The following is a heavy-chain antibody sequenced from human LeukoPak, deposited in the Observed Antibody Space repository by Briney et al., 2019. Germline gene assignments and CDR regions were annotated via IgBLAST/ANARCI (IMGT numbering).Heavy chain of an antibody. CDR1: GFSLSTSGGG. Sequence: SGPTLVNPTQTLTLTCTFSGFSLSTSGGGVGWIRQPPGKALEWLTLIYWCEDKRHSPSLNLRQTITKDTSKNQVILTMTNMDPMDTATSFCAHSARQLYDIADYWGQGTLVTVSS. V-gene: IGHV2-5*01. CDR2: IYWCEDK. CDR3: AHSARQLYDIADY. D-gene: IGHD3-9*01. J-gene: IGHJ4*02.